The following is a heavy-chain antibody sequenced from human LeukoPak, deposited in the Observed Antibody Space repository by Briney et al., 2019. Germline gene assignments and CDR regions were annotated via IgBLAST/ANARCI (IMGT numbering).Heavy chain of an antibody. J-gene: IGHJ3*02. CDR3: ARDFNGLDI. V-gene: IGHV4-34*01. Sequence: PSETLSLTCAVYGGSFSGYYWSWIRQPPGKGLEWIGEINHSGSTNYNPSLKSRVTISVDTSRNQFSLNLSSVTAADAAVYYCARDFNGLDIWGQGTMVTVSS. CDR2: INHSGST. D-gene: IGHD2-8*01. CDR1: GGSFSGYY.